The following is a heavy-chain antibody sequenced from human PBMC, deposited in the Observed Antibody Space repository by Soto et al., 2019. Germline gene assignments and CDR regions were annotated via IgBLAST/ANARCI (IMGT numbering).Heavy chain of an antibody. CDR3: ARAPNSGSYYNYYYYYMDV. CDR1: GYTFTSYA. CDR2: INAGNGNT. J-gene: IGHJ6*03. V-gene: IGHV1-3*01. D-gene: IGHD3-10*01. Sequence: ASVKVSCKASGYTFTSYAIHWVRQAPGQRLEWMGWINAGNGNTKYSQKFQGRVTITRDTSASTAYLQWSSLKASDTAMYYCARAPNSGSYYNYYYYYMDVWGKGTTVTVSS.